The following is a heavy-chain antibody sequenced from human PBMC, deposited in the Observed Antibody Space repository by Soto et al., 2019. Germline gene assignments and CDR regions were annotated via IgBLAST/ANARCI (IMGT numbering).Heavy chain of an antibody. CDR2: SAAYNDVT. Sequence: QVQLVQSGTEVKKPGASVKVSCKTSGYTFSDYGVTWVRQAPGEGLQWMGWSAAYNDVTDYAQKFQGRVTMTTDTSTNTGYMELRSLTSDDTAVYYCARSRSSAMVTPDYWGQGTLVTVSS. CDR1: GYTFSDYG. J-gene: IGHJ4*02. V-gene: IGHV1-18*01. D-gene: IGHD2-2*01. CDR3: ARSRSSAMVTPDY.